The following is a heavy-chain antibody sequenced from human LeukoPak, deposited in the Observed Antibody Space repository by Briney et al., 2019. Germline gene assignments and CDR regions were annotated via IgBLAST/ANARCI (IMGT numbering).Heavy chain of an antibody. D-gene: IGHD2-21*01. CDR3: ARDLGYSSLDA. Sequence: GGSLRLSCAASGFTFNNYAKAWVRQAPGKGLEWVSGISGSGDSTYYAESVRGRFTMSRDNSQTTLYVEMYSLTAEDTAVYYCARDLGYSSLDAWGQGTLVTVSS. J-gene: IGHJ5*02. V-gene: IGHV3-23*01. CDR2: ISGSGDST. CDR1: GFTFNNYA.